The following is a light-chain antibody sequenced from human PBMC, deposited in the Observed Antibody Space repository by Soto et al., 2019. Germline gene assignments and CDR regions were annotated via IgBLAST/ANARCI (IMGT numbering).Light chain of an antibody. J-gene: IGLJ3*02. V-gene: IGLV1-47*01. CDR2: RDN. CDR3: STWDNSLSGL. Sequence: QSVLTQPPSASGTPGQRVTISCSGSRSNIGSNYVYWYQQLPGTAPELLIYRDNQRPSGVPDRFSGSRSGTSASLAISGLRSEDEAAYYCSTWDNSLSGLFGGGTKLTVL. CDR1: RSNIGSNY.